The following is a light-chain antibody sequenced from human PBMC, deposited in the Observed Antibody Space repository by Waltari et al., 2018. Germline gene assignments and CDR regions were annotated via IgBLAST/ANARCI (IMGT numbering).Light chain of an antibody. V-gene: IGLV2-14*03. CDR1: SSDVGGYNY. J-gene: IGLJ2*01. CDR3: SSYTSSSTPVV. Sequence: PGQSITISCTGTSSDVGGYNYVSWYQQHPGKAPKLMIYDVSNRPSGVSNRFSGSKSGNTASLTISGLQAEDEADYYCSSYTSSSTPVVFGGGTKLTVL. CDR2: DVS.